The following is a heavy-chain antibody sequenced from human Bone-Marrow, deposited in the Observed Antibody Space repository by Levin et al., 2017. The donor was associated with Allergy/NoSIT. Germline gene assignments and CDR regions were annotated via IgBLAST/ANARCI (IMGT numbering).Heavy chain of an antibody. V-gene: IGHV2-5*01. CDR2: LYWNDQQ. CDR1: SLTTTGVG. CDR3: ARAYYFDSSGYFFDH. Sequence: SLTTTGVGVGWVRQPPGQALEWLALLYWNDQQRFSPSLKSRLSMTKDTSKNQVVLTMTNMDPVDTATYYCARAYYFDSSGYFFDHWGQGTLVTVSS. D-gene: IGHD3-22*01. J-gene: IGHJ4*02.